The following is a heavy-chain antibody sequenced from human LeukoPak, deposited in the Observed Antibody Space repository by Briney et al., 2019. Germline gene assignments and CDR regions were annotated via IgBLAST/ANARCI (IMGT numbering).Heavy chain of an antibody. CDR1: GFTFSSYG. Sequence: GGSLRLSCAASGFTFSSYGMSWVRQAPGKGLEWVSAISGSGGSTYYADSVKGRFTISRDNSKNTLYLQMNSLRAEDTAVYYCAMSSGYYYAKIDYWGQGTLVTVSS. D-gene: IGHD3-22*01. CDR2: ISGSGGST. CDR3: AMSSGYYYAKIDY. J-gene: IGHJ4*02. V-gene: IGHV3-23*01.